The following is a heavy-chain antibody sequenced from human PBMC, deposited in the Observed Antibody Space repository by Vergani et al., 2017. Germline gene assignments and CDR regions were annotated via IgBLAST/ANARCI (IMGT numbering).Heavy chain of an antibody. D-gene: IGHD3-16*02. CDR3: PRGRYDYVWGSYLPTSGYYYMDV. Sequence: QVQLQQWGAGLLKPSETLSLTCAVYGGSFSGYYWSWIRQPPGKGLEWIGEINHSGSTNYNPSLKSRVAISVDTSKNQFSLKLSAVTAAVTSVYYCPRGRYDYVWGSYLPTSGYYYMDVWGKGTTVTVSS. J-gene: IGHJ6*03. CDR1: GGSFSGYY. CDR2: INHSGST. V-gene: IGHV4-34*01.